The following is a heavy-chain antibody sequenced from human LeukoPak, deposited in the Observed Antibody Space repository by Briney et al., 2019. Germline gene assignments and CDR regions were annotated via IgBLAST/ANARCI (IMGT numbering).Heavy chain of an antibody. CDR1: GYSLTNYW. V-gene: IGHV5-51*04. Sequence: GESLKISCKGSGYSLTNYWIGWVRQMPGKGLEWVVIIQPGDSNTRYSPSFQGQVTISADKPISTAYLQWSSLKASDTAMYDCARWPRGSTNCYFYYWGQGTLVTVSS. CDR2: IQPGDSNT. J-gene: IGHJ4*02. CDR3: ARWPRGSTNCYFYY. D-gene: IGHD2-2*01.